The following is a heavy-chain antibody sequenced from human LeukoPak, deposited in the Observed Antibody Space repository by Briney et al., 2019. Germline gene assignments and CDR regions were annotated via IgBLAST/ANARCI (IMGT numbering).Heavy chain of an antibody. CDR1: GFTFSSYA. J-gene: IGHJ4*02. V-gene: IGHV3-23*01. D-gene: IGHD6-13*01. Sequence: GGSLRLSCAASGFTFSSYAMSWVRQAPGKGLEWVSAISGSGGSTYYADSVKGRFTISRDNSKNTLYLQMNSLRAEDTAVYYRAKDIEQQLDTYYFDYWGQGTLVTVSS. CDR2: ISGSGGST. CDR3: AKDIEQQLDTYYFDY.